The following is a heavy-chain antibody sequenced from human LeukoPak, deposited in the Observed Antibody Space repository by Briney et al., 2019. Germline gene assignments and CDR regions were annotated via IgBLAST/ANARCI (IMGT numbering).Heavy chain of an antibody. V-gene: IGHV1-2*02. CDR2: INPNSGGT. CDR1: AYTFTGYY. Sequence: ASVKVSCKASAYTFTGYYMHWVRQAPGQGLEWMGWINPNSGGTNYAQKFQGRVTMTRDTSISTAYMELSRLRSDDTAVYYCAREIFVDTAMVIFDYWGQGTLVTVSS. J-gene: IGHJ4*02. D-gene: IGHD5-18*01. CDR3: AREIFVDTAMVIFDY.